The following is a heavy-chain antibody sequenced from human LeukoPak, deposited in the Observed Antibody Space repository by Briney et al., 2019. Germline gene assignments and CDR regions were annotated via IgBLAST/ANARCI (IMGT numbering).Heavy chain of an antibody. Sequence: GRSLRLSCAASGFTFDDYAMHWVRQAPGKGLEWVSGISWNSGSIGYADSVKGRFTISRNNAKNSLYLQMNSLRAEDMALYYCAKAALGYCSGGSCYPDAFDIWGQGTMVTVSS. J-gene: IGHJ3*02. CDR2: ISWNSGSI. D-gene: IGHD2-15*01. CDR1: GFTFDDYA. CDR3: AKAALGYCSGGSCYPDAFDI. V-gene: IGHV3-9*03.